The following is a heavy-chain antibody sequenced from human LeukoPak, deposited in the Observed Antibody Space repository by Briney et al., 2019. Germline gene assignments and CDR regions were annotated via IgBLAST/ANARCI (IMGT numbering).Heavy chain of an antibody. CDR2: IYSGGST. D-gene: IGHD3-10*01. V-gene: IGHV3-53*01. J-gene: IGHJ4*02. CDR3: ANWRSGSQTYFDH. Sequence: GGSLRLSCAASGFTVSSNYMSWVRQAPGKGLEWVSVIYSGGSTYYADSVKGRFIISRDNSKNTLHLQMNSLRGEDTAVYYCANWRSGSQTYFDHWGQGILVIVSS. CDR1: GFTVSSNY.